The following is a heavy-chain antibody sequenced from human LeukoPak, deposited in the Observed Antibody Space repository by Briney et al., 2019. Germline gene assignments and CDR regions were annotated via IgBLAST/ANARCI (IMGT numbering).Heavy chain of an antibody. CDR3: ASRVSLSDDI. D-gene: IGHD3-10*01. J-gene: IGHJ3*02. CDR2: ISSSSSYI. V-gene: IGHV3-21*01. CDR1: GFTFSSYS. Sequence: GGSLRLSCAASGFTFSSYSMNWVRQAPGNGLEWVSSISSSSSYIYYADSVKGRFTISRDNAKNSLYLQMNSLRAEDTAVYYCASRVSLSDDIWGQGTMVTVSS.